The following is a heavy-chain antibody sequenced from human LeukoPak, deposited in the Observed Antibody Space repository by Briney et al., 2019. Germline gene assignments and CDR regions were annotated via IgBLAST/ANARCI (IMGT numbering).Heavy chain of an antibody. V-gene: IGHV4-4*02. J-gene: IGHJ5*02. CDR1: GGSVSHSNW. CDR2: IYYSGST. Sequence: SETLSLTCAVSGGSVSHSNWWTWVRQSPGKGLEWIGYIYYSGSTNYNPSLKSRVTISVDTSKNQFSLKLSSVTAADTAVYYCARVGSSSYGGWFDPWGQGTLVTVSS. D-gene: IGHD6-6*01. CDR3: ARVGSSSYGGWFDP.